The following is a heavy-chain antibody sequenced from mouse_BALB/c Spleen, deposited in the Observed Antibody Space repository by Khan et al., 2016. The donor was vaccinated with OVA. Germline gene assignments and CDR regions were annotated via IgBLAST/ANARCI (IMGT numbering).Heavy chain of an antibody. D-gene: IGHD1-1*01. CDR2: ISYSGRT. J-gene: IGHJ2*01. CDR3: ARSVTITTVVATDFDY. Sequence: EVQLVESGPGLVKPSQSLSLTCTVTGYSITSDYAWNWIRQFPGNKLEWMGYISYSGRTSYNPSLKSRTSITRDTSTNHFFLTLTSVTTEDTATYYCARSVTITTVVATDFDYWGQGTTLTVSS. V-gene: IGHV3-2*02. CDR1: GYSITSDYA.